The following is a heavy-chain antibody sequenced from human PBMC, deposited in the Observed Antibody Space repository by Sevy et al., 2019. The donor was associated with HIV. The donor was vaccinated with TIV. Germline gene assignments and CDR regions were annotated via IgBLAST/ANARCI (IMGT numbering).Heavy chain of an antibody. CDR1: GYTFTGYY. D-gene: IGHD3-10*01. J-gene: IGHJ4*02. V-gene: IGHV1-2*04. Sequence: ASVKVSCKASGYTFTGYYMHWVRQAPGQGLEWMGWINPNSGDTNYAQKFQGWVTMTRDTSISTAYMELSRLRSDDTAVYYCAREIWFGAKRGSFDYWGQGTLVTVSS. CDR2: INPNSGDT. CDR3: AREIWFGAKRGSFDY.